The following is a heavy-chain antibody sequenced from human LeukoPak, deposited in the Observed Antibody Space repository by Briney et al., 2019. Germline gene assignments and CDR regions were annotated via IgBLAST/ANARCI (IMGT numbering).Heavy chain of an antibody. CDR2: ISSSSSYI. CDR1: GFTFSSYS. J-gene: IGHJ6*02. D-gene: IGHD2-2*01. Sequence: GGSLRLSCAASGFTFSSYSMNWVRRAPGKGLEWVSSISSSSSYIYYADSVKGRFTISRDNAKNSLYLQMNSLRAEDTAVYYCASTGGYCSSTSCRYLYYYYGMDVWGQGTTVTVSS. V-gene: IGHV3-21*01. CDR3: ASTGGYCSSTSCRYLYYYYGMDV.